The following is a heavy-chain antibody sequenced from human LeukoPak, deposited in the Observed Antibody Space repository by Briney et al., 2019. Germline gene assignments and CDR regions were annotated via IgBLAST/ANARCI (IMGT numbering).Heavy chain of an antibody. Sequence: GGSLRLSCAASGFMFNWMSWVRQAPGKGLECVSAISSSDDGRYYAASVRGRFTISRDTSRSTLYLQVNSLRAEDAAVYYCAKAPVTSCRGAFCYPFDYWGQGTLVTVSS. J-gene: IGHJ4*02. CDR3: AKAPVTSCRGAFCYPFDY. D-gene: IGHD2-15*01. CDR1: GFMFNW. CDR2: ISSSDDGR. V-gene: IGHV3-23*01.